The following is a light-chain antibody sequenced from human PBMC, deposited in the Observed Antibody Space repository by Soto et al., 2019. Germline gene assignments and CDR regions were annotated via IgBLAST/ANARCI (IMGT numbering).Light chain of an antibody. CDR1: KLGDKY. CDR3: QAWDSSTAGV. Sequence: SYELTQPPSVSVSPGQTASITCSGDKLGDKYACWYQQKQGQSPVLVIYKDSKRPSGIPERFSGSNSGNTATLTISGTQAMDEADYYCQAWDSSTAGVFGGGTKVTVL. J-gene: IGLJ2*01. V-gene: IGLV3-1*01. CDR2: KDS.